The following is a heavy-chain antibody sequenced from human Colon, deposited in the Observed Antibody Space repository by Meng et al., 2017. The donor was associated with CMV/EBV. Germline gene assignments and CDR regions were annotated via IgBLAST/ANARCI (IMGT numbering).Heavy chain of an antibody. D-gene: IGHD2-2*01. CDR2: INPNSGGT. J-gene: IGHJ4*02. V-gene: IGHV1-2*02. Sequence: ASVKVSCKTSGYSFTDYYIHWVRQAPGQGLEWMGWINPNSGGTARARKFQGRVTLTRDTSTNTVYMELSSLRFEDSAVYYCASGMRGSVVLIPAALEYWGQGTRVTVSS. CDR1: GYSFTDYY. CDR3: ASGMRGSVVLIPAALEY.